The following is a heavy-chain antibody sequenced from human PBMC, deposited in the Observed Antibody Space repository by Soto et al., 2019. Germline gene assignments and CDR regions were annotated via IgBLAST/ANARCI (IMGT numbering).Heavy chain of an antibody. V-gene: IGHV1-8*01. Sequence: ASVKVSCKASGYTFTSYDINWVRQATGQGLEWMGWMNPNSGNTGYAQKFQGRVTMTRNTSISTAYMELSSLRSEDTAVYYCARGDVTGTTYYYYYMDVWGKGTTVTVSS. CDR3: ARGDVTGTTYYYYYMDV. J-gene: IGHJ6*03. CDR1: GYTFTSYD. D-gene: IGHD1-20*01. CDR2: MNPNSGNT.